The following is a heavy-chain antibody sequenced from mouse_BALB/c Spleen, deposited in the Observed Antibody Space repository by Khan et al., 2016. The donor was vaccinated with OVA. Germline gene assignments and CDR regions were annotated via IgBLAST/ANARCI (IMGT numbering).Heavy chain of an antibody. CDR1: GYIFTSYM. Sequence: QMQLEESGAELARPGASVKMSCKASGYIFTSYMMHWVKQRPGQGLEWIGDINPSSGYNNYNQKFKDKATLTADKSSSTAYMHLSSLTSEDSAVYYGTRGGYGSFGYWGQGTLVTVSA. CDR2: INPSSGYN. J-gene: IGHJ3*01. D-gene: IGHD1-1*01. CDR3: TRGGYGSFGY. V-gene: IGHV1-4*01.